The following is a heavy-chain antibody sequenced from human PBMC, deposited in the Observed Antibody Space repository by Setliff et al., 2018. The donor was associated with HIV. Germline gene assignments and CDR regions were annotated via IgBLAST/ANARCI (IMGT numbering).Heavy chain of an antibody. CDR2: IYYSGNT. V-gene: IGHV4-30-4*08. D-gene: IGHD3-10*01. J-gene: IGHJ5*01. CDR1: GGSISSGDYY. CDR3: ATTIMVRGSLGWFDS. Sequence: SETLSLTCTVSGGSISSGDYYWTWIRQPPGKGLEWIGYIYYSGNTFYNPSLKSRLTISIDTSKNQFSLKLSSVTAADTAVYYCATTIMVRGSLGWFDSWGQGTLVTVSS.